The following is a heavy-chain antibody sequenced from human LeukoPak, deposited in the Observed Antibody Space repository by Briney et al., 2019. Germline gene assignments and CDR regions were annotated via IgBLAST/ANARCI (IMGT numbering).Heavy chain of an antibody. J-gene: IGHJ5*02. CDR2: IYYSGRT. V-gene: IGHV4-59*01. CDR3: ARGRDVAALGSWFDP. Sequence: PSETLSLTCTVSGGSISSYYWSWIRQPPGKGLEWIGYIYYSGRTNYNPSLKSRITISVDTSKNQFSLKLSSLTAADAAVYYCARGRDVAALGSWFDPWGQGTLVTVSS. D-gene: IGHD7-27*01. CDR1: GGSISSYY.